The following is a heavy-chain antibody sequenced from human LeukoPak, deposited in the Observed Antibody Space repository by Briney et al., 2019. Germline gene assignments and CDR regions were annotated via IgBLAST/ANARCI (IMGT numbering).Heavy chain of an antibody. CDR2: ISVSGGSA. CDR3: ANFIAAAGTDDAFDI. CDR1: GFTFSNYA. V-gene: IGHV3-23*01. J-gene: IGHJ3*02. D-gene: IGHD6-13*01. Sequence: PGGSLRLSCAASGFTFSNYAMSWVRQAPGKGLEWVSTISVSGGSADYADSVKGRFTISRDNAKNFLYLQMNSLRAEDTALYYCANFIAAAGTDDAFDIWGQGTMVTVSS.